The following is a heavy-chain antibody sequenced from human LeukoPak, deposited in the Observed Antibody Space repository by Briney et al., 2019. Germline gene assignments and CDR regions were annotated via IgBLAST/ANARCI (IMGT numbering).Heavy chain of an antibody. CDR2: ISYDGSNK. CDR1: GFTFSSYG. V-gene: IGHV3-30*18. J-gene: IGHJ4*02. Sequence: PGGSLRLSCAASGFTFSSYGMHWVRQAPGKGLEWVAVISYDGSNKYYADSVKGRFTISRDNSKNTLYLQMNRLRGEDTAVYYCAKGQQLDYWGQGTLVTVSS. CDR3: AKGQQLDY. D-gene: IGHD6-13*01.